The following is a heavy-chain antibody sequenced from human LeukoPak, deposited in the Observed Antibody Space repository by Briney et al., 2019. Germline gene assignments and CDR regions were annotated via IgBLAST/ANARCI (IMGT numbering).Heavy chain of an antibody. CDR1: GGSISSSGYY. Sequence: SETLSLTCTVSGGSISSSGYYWGWIRQPPGKGREWIGSIYYSGNTYYNPSLRSRFTVSVDTSKNRFSLRLSSVTAADTAVYYCARQSIAARGYYYYMDVWGKGTTVTVSS. CDR3: ARQSIAARGYYYYMDV. CDR2: IYYSGNT. J-gene: IGHJ6*03. D-gene: IGHD6-6*01. V-gene: IGHV4-39*01.